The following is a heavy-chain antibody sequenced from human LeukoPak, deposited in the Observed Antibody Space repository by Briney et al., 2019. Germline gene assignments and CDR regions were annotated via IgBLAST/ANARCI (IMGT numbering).Heavy chain of an antibody. CDR1: DASIETHY. D-gene: IGHD2-15*01. V-gene: IGHV4-59*11. Sequence: SETLSLTCSVSDASIETHYWSWIRQPPGKGLEWIGYIYYSGSTNYNPSLKSRVTISVDTSKNQFSLKLSSVTAADTAVYYCARDLGYCSGGSCYSLRAFDIWGQGTMVTVSS. CDR2: IYYSGST. J-gene: IGHJ3*02. CDR3: ARDLGYCSGGSCYSLRAFDI.